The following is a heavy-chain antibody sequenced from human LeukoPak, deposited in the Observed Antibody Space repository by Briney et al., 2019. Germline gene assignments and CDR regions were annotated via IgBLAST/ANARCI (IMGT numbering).Heavy chain of an antibody. J-gene: IGHJ5*02. CDR2: IIPSFGTA. CDR3: ARVLWFGDKYNWFDP. V-gene: IGHV1-69*06. Sequence: ASVKVSCKASGGTFSSNAISWVRQAPGQGLEWMGGIIPSFGTANYAQKFQGRVTITADKSTSTAYMELSSLRSEDTAVYYCARVLWFGDKYNWFDPWGQGTLVTVSS. CDR1: GGTFSSNA. D-gene: IGHD3-10*01.